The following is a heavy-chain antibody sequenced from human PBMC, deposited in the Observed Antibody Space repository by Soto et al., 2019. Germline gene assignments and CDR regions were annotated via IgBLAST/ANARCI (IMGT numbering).Heavy chain of an antibody. J-gene: IGHJ4*02. CDR3: ASIEYSSSSPFDY. V-gene: IGHV1-2*02. CDR2: INPNSGGT. D-gene: IGHD6-6*01. Sequence: XSVKGSCNTSGYSFTGYYMRWVRQAPGQGLEWMGWINPNSGGTNYAQKFQGRVTMTRDTSISTAYMELSRLRSDDTAVYYCASIEYSSSSPFDYWGQGTLVTVSS. CDR1: GYSFTGYY.